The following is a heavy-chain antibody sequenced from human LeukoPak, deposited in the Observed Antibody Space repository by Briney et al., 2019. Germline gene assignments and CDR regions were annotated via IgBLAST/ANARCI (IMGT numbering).Heavy chain of an antibody. D-gene: IGHD4-17*01. Sequence: SETLSLTCTVSGGSISSSSYYWGWIRQPPGKGLEWIGSIYYSGSTYYNPSLKSRVTISVDTSKNQFSLKLSSVTAADTAVYYCARGGYGDYVGDYWGQGTLVTVSS. CDR3: ARGGYGDYVGDY. V-gene: IGHV4-39*07. CDR2: IYYSGST. CDR1: GGSISSSSYY. J-gene: IGHJ4*02.